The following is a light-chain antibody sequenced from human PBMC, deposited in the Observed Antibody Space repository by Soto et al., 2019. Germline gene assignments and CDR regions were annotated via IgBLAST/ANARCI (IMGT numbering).Light chain of an antibody. CDR3: QHRSNWPA. Sequence: EIVLTQSPGPLSLSPGERATLSCRTSQSVSRNLAWYQQKPGQAPRLLIYDASQRATGIAARFSGSGSGTDFTLTISSLEPEDFALYYCQHRSNWPAFGGGTKVDIK. CDR1: QSVSRN. V-gene: IGKV3-11*01. CDR2: DAS. J-gene: IGKJ4*01.